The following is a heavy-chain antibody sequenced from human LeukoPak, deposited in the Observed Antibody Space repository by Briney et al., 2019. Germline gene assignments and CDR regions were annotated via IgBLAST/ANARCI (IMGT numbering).Heavy chain of an antibody. D-gene: IGHD3-10*01. Sequence: GGSLRLSCAASGFTFSSYAMHWVRQAPGKGLEWVAVISYDGSNKYYADSVKGRFTISRDNSKNTLYLQMNSLRAEDTAVYYCARARGSGSYPYYYYYGMDVWGQGTTVTVSS. CDR2: ISYDGSNK. V-gene: IGHV3-30-3*01. J-gene: IGHJ6*02. CDR1: GFTFSSYA. CDR3: ARARGSGSYPYYYYYGMDV.